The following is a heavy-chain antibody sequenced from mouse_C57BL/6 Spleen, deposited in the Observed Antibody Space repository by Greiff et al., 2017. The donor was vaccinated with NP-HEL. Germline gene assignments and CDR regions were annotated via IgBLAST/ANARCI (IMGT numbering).Heavy chain of an antibody. D-gene: IGHD1-1*02. V-gene: IGHV5-9-1*02. CDR2: ISSGGDYI. CDR1: GFTFSSYA. CDR3: TRDKGSYDYYAMDY. Sequence: EVKLVESGEGLVKPGGSLKLSCAASGFTFSSYAMSWVRQTPEKRLEWVAYISSGGDYIYYADTVKGRFTISRDNARNTLYLQMSSLKSEDTAMYYCTRDKGSYDYYAMDYGGQGTSVTVSS. J-gene: IGHJ4*01.